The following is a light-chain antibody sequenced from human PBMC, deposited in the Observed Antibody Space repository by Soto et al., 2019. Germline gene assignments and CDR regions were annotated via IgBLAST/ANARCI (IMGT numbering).Light chain of an antibody. CDR1: QSLVYSDGNTH. J-gene: IGKJ1*01. CDR3: MKGTQWSRT. CDR2: KVS. Sequence: DIVMTQSPLSLPVTLGQPASISCRSSQSLVYSDGNTHLSWYQQRPGQSPRRLIYKVSNRDSGVQDRFSGSGSGTYFTLKISMVEGEDVGVYYFMKGTQWSRTSRQGTTVQFK. V-gene: IGKV2-30*01.